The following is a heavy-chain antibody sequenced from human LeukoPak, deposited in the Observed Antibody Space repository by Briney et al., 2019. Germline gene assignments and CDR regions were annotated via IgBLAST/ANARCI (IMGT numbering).Heavy chain of an antibody. J-gene: IGHJ4*02. Sequence: ASVKVSCKASGYTFTSYDINWVRQATGQGLEWMGWMNPNSGNTGYAQKFQGRVTITADKSTSTAYMELSSLRSEDTAVYYCARGGGDCYRLWGQGTLVTVSS. CDR1: GYTFTSYD. V-gene: IGHV1-8*03. CDR2: MNPNSGNT. D-gene: IGHD2-21*02. CDR3: ARGGGDCYRL.